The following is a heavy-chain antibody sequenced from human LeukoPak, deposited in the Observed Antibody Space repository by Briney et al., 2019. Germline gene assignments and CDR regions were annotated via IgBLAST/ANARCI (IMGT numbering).Heavy chain of an antibody. D-gene: IGHD5-12*01. CDR1: GGSLSSYY. J-gene: IGHJ4*02. V-gene: IGHV4-4*07. Sequence: PSETLSLTCTVSGGSLSSYYWSWIRQPAGKGLEWIGRIYTSGSTNYNPSLKSRVTMSVDTSKNQFSLKLSSVTAADTAVYYCARTITGLAKYYFDYWGQGTLVTVSS. CDR3: ARTITGLAKYYFDY. CDR2: IYTSGST.